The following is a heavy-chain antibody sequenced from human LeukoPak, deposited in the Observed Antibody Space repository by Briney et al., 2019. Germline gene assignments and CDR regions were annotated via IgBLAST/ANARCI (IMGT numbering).Heavy chain of an antibody. CDR2: INQEGSEK. D-gene: IGHD5-18*01. V-gene: IGHV3-7*01. J-gene: IGHJ4*02. Sequence: PGGSLRPSCAASGFTFRAYWMSWVRQAPGKGLEWVANINQEGSEKDYVDSVKGRFTISRDNAKNSLYLQMNTLRAEDTAVYFCARLRYTYGKNFDYWGQGALVTVSS. CDR3: ARLRYTYGKNFDY. CDR1: GFTFRAYW.